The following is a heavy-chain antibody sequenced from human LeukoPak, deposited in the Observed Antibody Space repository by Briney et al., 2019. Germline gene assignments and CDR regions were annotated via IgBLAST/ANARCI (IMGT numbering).Heavy chain of an antibody. CDR2: IKQDGSQK. J-gene: IGHJ4*02. CDR1: GFTFSTYW. CDR3: ATSRRGDYGDYAYY. V-gene: IGHV3-7*01. D-gene: IGHD4-17*01. Sequence: GGSLRLSCAASGFTFSTYWMRWVRQVPGKGVEWVANIKQDGSQKYYVDSVRGRFTISRDNAKNSLYLQMNSLRAEDTAVYYCATSRRGDYGDYAYYWGQGTLVTVSS.